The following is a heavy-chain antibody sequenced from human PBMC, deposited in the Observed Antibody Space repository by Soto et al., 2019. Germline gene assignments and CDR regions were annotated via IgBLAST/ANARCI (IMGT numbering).Heavy chain of an antibody. J-gene: IGHJ4*02. D-gene: IGHD4-17*01. CDR3: AGDYGGNQNYFDF. V-gene: IGHV4-38-2*01. Sequence: PSETQSLTCAVYGGSFSGYYWGWIRQPPGKGLEWIGSIYHSGSTYYNPSLKSRVSMSVDTSKNQFSLKLSSVTAADTAVYYCAGDYGGNQNYFDFWGQGTLVTVSS. CDR1: GGSFSGYY. CDR2: IYHSGST.